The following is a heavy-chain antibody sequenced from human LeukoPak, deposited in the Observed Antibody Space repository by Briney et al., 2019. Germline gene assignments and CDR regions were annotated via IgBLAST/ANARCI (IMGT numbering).Heavy chain of an antibody. CDR3: ARAPAKFWSGYYEFDY. V-gene: IGHV3-74*01. CDR1: GFTFSSHW. J-gene: IGHJ4*02. D-gene: IGHD3-3*01. CDR2: INSDGSST. Sequence: PGGSLRLSCAASGFTFSSHWMHWVRQAPGKGLVWVSRINSDGSSTSYADSVKGRFTISRDNAKNTLYLQMNSLRAEDTAVYYCARAPAKFWSGYYEFDYWGQGTLVTVSS.